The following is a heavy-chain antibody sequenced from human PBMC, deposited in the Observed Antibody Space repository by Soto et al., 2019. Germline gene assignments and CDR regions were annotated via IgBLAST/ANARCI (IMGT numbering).Heavy chain of an antibody. CDR3: ARVYYDFWSGPNNWFDP. J-gene: IGHJ5*02. D-gene: IGHD3-3*01. Sequence: QVQLQESGPGLVKPSETLSLTCTVSGGSISSYYWSWIRQPPGKGPEWIGYIYYSGSTNYNPSLKSRVTISVDTSKNQFSLKLSSVTAADTAVYYCARVYYDFWSGPNNWFDPWGQGTLVTVSS. CDR1: GGSISSYY. V-gene: IGHV4-59*01. CDR2: IYYSGST.